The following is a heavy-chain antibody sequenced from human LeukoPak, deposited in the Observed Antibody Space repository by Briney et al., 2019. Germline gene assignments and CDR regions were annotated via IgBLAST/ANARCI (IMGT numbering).Heavy chain of an antibody. CDR2: ISSSGSN. D-gene: IGHD3-22*01. CDR1: GGSISSYY. V-gene: IGHV4-4*07. J-gene: IGHJ3*02. Sequence: SETLSLTCTVSGGSISSYYWSWIRQPAGKGLEWLGRISSSGSNNYNPSLKSRDTISVDTSKNQFSLKLSSVTAADTAVYFCARGPYSYDSSGAFDIWGQGTMVTVSS. CDR3: ARGPYSYDSSGAFDI.